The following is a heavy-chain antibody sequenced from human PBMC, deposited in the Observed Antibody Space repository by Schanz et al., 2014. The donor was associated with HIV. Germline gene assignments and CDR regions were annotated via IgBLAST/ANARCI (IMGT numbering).Heavy chain of an antibody. V-gene: IGHV4-4*07. CDR1: SGSIRTYH. D-gene: IGHD6-6*01. Sequence: QVLLQESGPRLMKPSETVSLTCTVSSGSIRTYHWHWIRQSAGKRLEWIGRVSGSGSTDHNPSLKSRVTMSVDTPNTLFPLKLKSGTAADTAVYYCAKSGQLVTKHYWFDSWGQGTLVIVSS. J-gene: IGHJ5*01. CDR2: VSGSGST. CDR3: AKSGQLVTKHYWFDS.